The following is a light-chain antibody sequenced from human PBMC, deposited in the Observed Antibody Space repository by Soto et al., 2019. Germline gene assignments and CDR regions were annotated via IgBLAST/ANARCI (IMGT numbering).Light chain of an antibody. CDR3: LQDYNYPRT. Sequence: AIQVTQSPSSLSASVGDRVTITCRASQGISRDLGWYQQKPGRAPNLLIYGASTIQGGVSSRFSGSGSGTDFTLTISSLQPEDSATYYCLQDYNYPRTFGQGTKVDIK. J-gene: IGKJ1*01. CDR2: GAS. V-gene: IGKV1-6*01. CDR1: QGISRD.